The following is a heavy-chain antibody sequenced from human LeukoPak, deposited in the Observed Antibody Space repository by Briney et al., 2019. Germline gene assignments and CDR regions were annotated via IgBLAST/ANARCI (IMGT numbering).Heavy chain of an antibody. J-gene: IGHJ4*02. CDR2: INPNSGDT. V-gene: IGHV1-2*02. Sequence: ASVKVSCKASGYTFAGCYMHWVRQAPGQGFEWMGWINPNSGDTNYAQKFQGRVTMTRDTSISTAHMELSRLRSDDTAVYYCARASPLYCSSTTCLFDYWGQGTLVTVSS. D-gene: IGHD2-2*01. CDR1: GYTFAGCY. CDR3: ARASPLYCSSTTCLFDY.